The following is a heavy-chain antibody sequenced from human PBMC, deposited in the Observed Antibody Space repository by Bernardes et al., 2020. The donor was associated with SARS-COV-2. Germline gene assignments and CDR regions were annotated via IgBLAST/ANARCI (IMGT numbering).Heavy chain of an antibody. CDR2: ISYEGSNK. V-gene: IGHV3-30*18. Sequence: GGSLRLSCVASGFSFSNFGMHWVRQIPGKGLEWVAIISYEGSNKYYADSVKGRFSISRDNSRNTVYLQMNSLRTEDTAVYYCAKRSAIWELLGQGYYLDYWGQGALVTVSS. CDR1: GFSFSNFG. J-gene: IGHJ4*02. D-gene: IGHD1-26*01. CDR3: AKRSAIWELLGQGYYLDY.